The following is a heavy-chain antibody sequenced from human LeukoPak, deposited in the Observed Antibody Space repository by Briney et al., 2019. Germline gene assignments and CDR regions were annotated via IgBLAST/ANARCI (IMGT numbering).Heavy chain of an antibody. CDR2: IKQDGSEK. J-gene: IGHJ4*02. D-gene: IGHD6-19*01. V-gene: IGHV3-7*01. Sequence: GGSLRLSCAASGFTVSGNYMNWARQAPGKGREWVANIKQDGSEKYYVDSVKGRFTISRDNAKNSLYLQMNSLRAEDTAVYYCARAVEKYSSGWYGVRGGYFDYWGQGTLVTVSS. CDR3: ARAVEKYSSGWYGVRGGYFDY. CDR1: GFTVSGNY.